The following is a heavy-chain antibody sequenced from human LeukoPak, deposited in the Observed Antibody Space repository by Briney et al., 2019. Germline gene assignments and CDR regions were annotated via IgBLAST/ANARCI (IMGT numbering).Heavy chain of an antibody. CDR3: AREAYYYDSSGFDAFDI. Sequence: SETLSLTCTVSGDSIIGYYWSWIRQPPGKGLEWIGYIYYSGSTNYNPSLKSRVTISVDTSKNQFSLKLSSVTAADTAVYYCAREAYYYDSSGFDAFDIWGQGTMVTVSS. J-gene: IGHJ3*02. V-gene: IGHV4-59*01. CDR1: GDSIIGYY. CDR2: IYYSGST. D-gene: IGHD3-22*01.